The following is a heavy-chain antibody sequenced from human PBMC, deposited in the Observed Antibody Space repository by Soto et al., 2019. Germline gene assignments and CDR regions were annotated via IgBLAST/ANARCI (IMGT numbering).Heavy chain of an antibody. CDR3: ARDLWGYCGTDCYPLDV. CDR2: MYNTGST. CDR1: GGTISRYY. V-gene: IGHV4-59*01. J-gene: IGHJ6*02. Sequence: QVQLQESGPGLVKPSETLSLTCTVSGGTISRYYWSCIRQPPGKGLEWIGYMYNTGSTVYNPSFKSRVTRSVDTSTNQFSLKLNSVTAADTAVYYCARDLWGYCGTDCYPLDVWGQGTTVTVSS. D-gene: IGHD2-21*02.